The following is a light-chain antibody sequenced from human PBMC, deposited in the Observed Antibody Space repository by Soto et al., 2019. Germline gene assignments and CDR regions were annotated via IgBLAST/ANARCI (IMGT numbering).Light chain of an antibody. V-gene: IGKV2-30*02. CDR2: KVS. CDR1: QSLKHSDGNTY. CDR3: MQGPHWPPYT. J-gene: IGKJ2*01. Sequence: DVVMTQSPLSLPVTLGQPASISCRSSQSLKHSDGNTYLNWFQQRPGQSPRRLIYKVSIRDSEVPDRLSGSGSVTDFTLTISSVEAEDVRVYYCMQGPHWPPYTFGQGTKLEI.